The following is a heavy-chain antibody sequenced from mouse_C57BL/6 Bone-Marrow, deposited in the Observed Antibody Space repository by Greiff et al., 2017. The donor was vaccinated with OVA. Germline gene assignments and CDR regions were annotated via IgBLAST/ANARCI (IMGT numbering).Heavy chain of an antibody. Sequence: QVQLQQPGPELVKPGASVKISCKASGYAFSSSWMNWVKQRPGKGLEWIGRIYPGDGDTNYNGKFKGKATLTADKSSSTAYMQLSSLTSEDSAVYFWARLTTVVATNFDVWGKGTTVTVSS. CDR2: IYPGDGDT. J-gene: IGHJ1*03. D-gene: IGHD1-1*01. V-gene: IGHV1-82*01. CDR3: ARLTTVVATNFDV. CDR1: GYAFSSSW.